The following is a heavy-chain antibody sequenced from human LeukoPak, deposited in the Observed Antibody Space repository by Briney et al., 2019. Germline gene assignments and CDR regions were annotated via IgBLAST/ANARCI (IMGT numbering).Heavy chain of an antibody. Sequence: GGSLRLSCAASGFTFSSYSMNWVRQAPGKGLEWVSGISRLGTFYSDSVKGRFTISRDNSRNTLFLQMNSLTVDDTAVYYCAKGLEVESRLDSWGPGTLVTVPS. V-gene: IGHV3-21*04. CDR3: AKGLEVESRLDS. CDR1: GFTFSSYS. D-gene: IGHD1-1*01. CDR2: ISRLGT. J-gene: IGHJ4*02.